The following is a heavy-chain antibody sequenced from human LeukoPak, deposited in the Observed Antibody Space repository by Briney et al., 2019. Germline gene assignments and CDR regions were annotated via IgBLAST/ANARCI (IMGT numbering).Heavy chain of an antibody. Sequence: GGSLRLSCAASGFTFSSYSMNWVRQAPGKGLEWVSGISGSGDYTYYADSVKGRFTISRDNSKNTLYLQMNSLRDGDTAVYYCAKDDDGCVEVTAMDSWGQGTLVNVS. CDR3: AKDDDGCVEVTAMDS. CDR1: GFTFSSYS. CDR2: ISGSGDYT. J-gene: IGHJ5*02. D-gene: IGHD2-21*02. V-gene: IGHV3-23*01.